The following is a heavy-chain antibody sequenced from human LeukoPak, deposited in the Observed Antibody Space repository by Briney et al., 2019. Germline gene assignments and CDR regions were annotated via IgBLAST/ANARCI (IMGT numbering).Heavy chain of an antibody. V-gene: IGHV1-8*03. CDR2: MNPNSGNT. CDR1: GYTFTSYD. CDR3: ARQLYCSGGSCYSVPDAFDI. Sequence: ASVKVSCKASGYTFTSYDINWVRQATGQGLEWMGWMNPNSGNTGYAQKFQGRVTITRNTSISTAYMELSSLKASDTAMYYCARQLYCSGGSCYSVPDAFDIWGQGTMVTVSS. J-gene: IGHJ3*02. D-gene: IGHD2-15*01.